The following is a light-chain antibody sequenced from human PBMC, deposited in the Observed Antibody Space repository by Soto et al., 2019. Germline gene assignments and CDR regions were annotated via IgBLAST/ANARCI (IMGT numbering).Light chain of an antibody. V-gene: IGKV3-15*01. CDR2: GAS. J-gene: IGKJ5*01. Sequence: EIVMTQSPATLSVSPLERATLSCIASQSVSSNLAWYQQKPGQAPRLLIYGASTRATGIPARFSGSGSGTEFTLTISSLQSEDFAVYYCQQYYNWPPITFGQGTRLEI. CDR3: QQYYNWPPIT. CDR1: QSVSSN.